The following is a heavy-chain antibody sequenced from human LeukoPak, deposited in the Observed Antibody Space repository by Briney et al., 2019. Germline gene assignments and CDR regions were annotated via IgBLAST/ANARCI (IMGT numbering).Heavy chain of an antibody. D-gene: IGHD6-6*01. J-gene: IGHJ4*02. Sequence: GAAVKVSCKASGYTFTSYGISGVRQAPGQGREGMGWISAYNGKTNYAQKLQGRVTMTTDTSTSTAYMELRSLRSDDTAVYYCARDLRIAARRVDYWGQGTLVTVSS. V-gene: IGHV1-18*01. CDR1: GYTFTSYG. CDR3: ARDLRIAARRVDY. CDR2: ISAYNGKT.